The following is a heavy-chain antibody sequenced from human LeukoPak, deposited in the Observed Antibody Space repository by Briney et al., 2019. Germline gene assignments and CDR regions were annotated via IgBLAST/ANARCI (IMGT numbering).Heavy chain of an antibody. CDR3: ARGGGSDSHFYYFGMDV. V-gene: IGHV6-1*01. Sequence: SQTLSLTCAISGDSVSSNTAAWNWIRQPPSRGLEWLGRTYYRSNWFNDYAVSVKGRLTVNPDTSMNHFSLQLKYVTPEDTAVYYCARGGGSDSHFYYFGMDVWARGPRSPSPQ. D-gene: IGHD2-15*01. J-gene: IGHJ6*04. CDR2: TYYRSNWFN. CDR1: GDSVSSNTAA.